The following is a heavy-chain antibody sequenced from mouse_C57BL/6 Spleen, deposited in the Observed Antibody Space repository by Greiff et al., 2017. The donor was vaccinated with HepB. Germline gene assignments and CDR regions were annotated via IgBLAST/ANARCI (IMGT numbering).Heavy chain of an antibody. Sequence: VQLQQPGAELVMPGASVKLSCKASGYTFTSYWMHWVKQRPGQGLEWIGEIDPSDSYTNYNQKFKGKSTLTVDKSSSTAYMQLSSLTSEDSAVYYCAREITRDYAMDYWGQGTSVTVSS. V-gene: IGHV1-69*01. CDR2: IDPSDSYT. CDR3: AREITRDYAMDY. J-gene: IGHJ4*01. D-gene: IGHD2-4*01. CDR1: GYTFTSYW.